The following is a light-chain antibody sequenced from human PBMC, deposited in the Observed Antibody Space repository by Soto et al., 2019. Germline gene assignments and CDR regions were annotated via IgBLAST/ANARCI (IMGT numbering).Light chain of an antibody. CDR1: QSISSNY. V-gene: IGKV3-20*01. CDR3: QQSGISPRT. Sequence: EIVLTQSPRTLSSSLGERVSLSCRASQSISSNYLAWFQQKPGQGPTVLIYATSSRATGIPDRFSGSTSGTDFTLTITGLQPEDSAAYYCQQSGISPRTFGGGTKV. CDR2: ATS. J-gene: IGKJ4*01.